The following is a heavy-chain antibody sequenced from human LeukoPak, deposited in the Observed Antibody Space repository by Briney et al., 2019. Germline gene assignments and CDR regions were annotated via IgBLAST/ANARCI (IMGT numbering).Heavy chain of an antibody. V-gene: IGHV3-7*01. D-gene: IGHD3-22*01. CDR1: GFTFSSYW. CDR3: AKGNYYYDSSGHTALDY. CDR2: IKQDGSQK. Sequence: GGSLRLSCAASGFTFSSYWMSWVRQAPGKGLEWVANIKQDGSQKYYVDSVKGRFTISRDNANNLLYLQMNSLRAEDTAVYYCAKGNYYYDSSGHTALDYWGQGTLVTVSS. J-gene: IGHJ4*02.